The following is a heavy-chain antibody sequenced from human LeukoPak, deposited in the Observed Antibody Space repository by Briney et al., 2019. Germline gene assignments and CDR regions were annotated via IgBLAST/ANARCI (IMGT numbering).Heavy chain of an antibody. CDR3: AHTPSFTY. CDR1: GFSLSTSGMG. V-gene: IGHV2-5*02. Sequence: SGPTLVKPRQTLTLTCTFSGFSLSTSGMGVGWFRQPPGKALEGLTLIYWDDDKRYSQSLSSRLAITKDTSKHQVVLTMTNVDPMDTATYYCAHTPSFTYWGQGTLVTVSS. CDR2: IYWDDDK. D-gene: IGHD2-21*01. J-gene: IGHJ4*02.